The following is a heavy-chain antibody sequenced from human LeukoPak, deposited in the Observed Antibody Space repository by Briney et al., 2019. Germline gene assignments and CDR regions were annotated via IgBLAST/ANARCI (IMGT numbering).Heavy chain of an antibody. Sequence: GGSLRLSCAASGFTFSIYWMHWVRQAPGKGLVWVSRINSDGSSTSYADSVKGRFTISRDNAKDTLYLQMDSLRAEDTAVYYCARDLGGSSGYYGSFDYWGQGTLVTVSS. CDR1: GFTFSIYW. CDR2: INSDGSST. CDR3: ARDLGGSSGYYGSFDY. V-gene: IGHV3-74*01. D-gene: IGHD3-22*01. J-gene: IGHJ4*02.